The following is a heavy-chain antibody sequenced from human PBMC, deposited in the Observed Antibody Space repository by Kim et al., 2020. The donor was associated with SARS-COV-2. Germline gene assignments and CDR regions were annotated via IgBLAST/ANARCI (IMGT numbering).Heavy chain of an antibody. J-gene: IGHJ4*02. D-gene: IGHD1-26*01. V-gene: IGHV3-53*01. CDR3: ARGWAY. CDR2: SNRGTT. Sequence: SNRGTTTYANSMKDRFTSTRDNSKNTLYLQMNGLRDEDTAVYYCARGWAYWGQGTLVTVSS.